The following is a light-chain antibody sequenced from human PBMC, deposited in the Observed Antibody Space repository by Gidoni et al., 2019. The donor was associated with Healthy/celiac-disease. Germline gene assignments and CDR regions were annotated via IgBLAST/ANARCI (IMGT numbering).Light chain of an antibody. CDR3: QVWDSSSDHWV. V-gene: IGLV3-21*04. Sequence: YVLTQPPSSSAPSGSTARTTCGGNNIGSKSVHWYQQKPGQAPVRVIYYDRDRPSGIPERFSGSSSGKTATLTISRVEDGDEADYYCQVWDSSSDHWVFGGGTKLTVL. J-gene: IGLJ3*02. CDR2: YDR. CDR1: NIGSKS.